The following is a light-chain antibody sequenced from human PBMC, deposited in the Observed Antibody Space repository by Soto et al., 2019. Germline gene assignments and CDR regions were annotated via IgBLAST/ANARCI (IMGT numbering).Light chain of an antibody. J-gene: IGLJ1*01. V-gene: IGLV1-51*01. CDR3: GTWDISLSVYV. CDR1: SSNIVHNY. CDR2: DDN. Sequence: QSVLTQPPSVSAAPGQKVTISCSGSSSNIVHNYISWYQHLPGTAPKLLIYDDNKRPSGIPDRFSGSKSGTSATLGITGLQTGDEADYYCGTWDISLSVYVFGTGTKVTVL.